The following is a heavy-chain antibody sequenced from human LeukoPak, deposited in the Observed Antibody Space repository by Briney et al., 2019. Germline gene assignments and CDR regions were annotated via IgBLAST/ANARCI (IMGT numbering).Heavy chain of an antibody. CDR2: FDPEDGET. Sequence: ASVKVSCKVSGYTLTELSMHWVRQAPGKGLEWMGGFDPEDGETIYAQKFQGRVTMTEDTSTDTAYMELSSLRSEDTAVYYCAMRYYDFWSGYRRFDPWGQGTLVTVSS. CDR1: GYTLTELS. V-gene: IGHV1-24*01. CDR3: AMRYYDFWSGYRRFDP. D-gene: IGHD3-3*01. J-gene: IGHJ5*02.